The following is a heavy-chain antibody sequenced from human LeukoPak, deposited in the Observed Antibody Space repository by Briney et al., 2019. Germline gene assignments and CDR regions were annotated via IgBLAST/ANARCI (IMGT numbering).Heavy chain of an antibody. CDR2: IKQGASEK. CDR1: GFTFNTYW. Sequence: GGSLRLSCAASGFTFNTYWMSWVRQAPGKGLEWVAKIKQGASEKYYVDSVKGRFTISRDNAKNSLYLQMNSLRAEDTAVYYCARIFPHYYDSTGPDYWYFDLWGRGTLVTVSS. V-gene: IGHV3-7*01. D-gene: IGHD3-22*01. J-gene: IGHJ2*01. CDR3: ARIFPHYYDSTGPDYWYFDL.